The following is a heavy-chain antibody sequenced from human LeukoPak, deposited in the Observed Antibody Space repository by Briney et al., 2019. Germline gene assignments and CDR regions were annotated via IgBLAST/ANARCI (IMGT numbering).Heavy chain of an antibody. CDR3: ATAPHVMWFGDFMYYFDL. Sequence: GGSVRVSCRASGDTFTGFYIHGGGQAPGEGREGMGWINPGSGDKNSEERFQSSATMPRDTSTTTAYMDPSTLRSDNTAVYSCATAPHVMWFGDFMYYFDLWGQGTLVTVSS. J-gene: IGHJ4*01. CDR2: INPGSGDK. D-gene: IGHD3-10*01. V-gene: IGHV1-2*02. CDR1: GDTFTGFY.